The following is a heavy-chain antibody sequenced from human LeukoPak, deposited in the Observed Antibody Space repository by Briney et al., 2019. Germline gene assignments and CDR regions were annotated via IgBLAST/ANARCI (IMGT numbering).Heavy chain of an antibody. CDR2: IYSGGST. D-gene: IGHD5-18*01. J-gene: IGHJ4*02. CDR1: GFTVSSNY. Sequence: PGGSLRLLCAASGFTVSSNYMSWGRQAPGKGLEWVSVIYSGGSTYYADSVKGRFTISRDNSKNTLYLQMNSLRAEDTAVYYCARVSGYSYGHEDYWGQKRLLTVSS. V-gene: IGHV3-53*01. CDR3: ARVSGYSYGHEDY.